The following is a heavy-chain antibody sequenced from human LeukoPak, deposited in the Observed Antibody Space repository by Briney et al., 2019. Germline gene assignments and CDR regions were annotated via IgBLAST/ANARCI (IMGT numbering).Heavy chain of an antibody. CDR2: INPNNGDT. CDR1: GYTFTDYY. J-gene: IGHJ4*02. D-gene: IGHD6-13*01. Sequence: ASVKVSCKASGYTFTDYYMHWVRQAPGQGLEWMGWINPNNGDTSYAQKFQGRVTMTRDTSISTAYMELSSLRSDDTAVYYCARGRNIAVGGTSLVARWGQGTLVTVSS. V-gene: IGHV1-2*02. CDR3: ARGRNIAVGGTSLVAR.